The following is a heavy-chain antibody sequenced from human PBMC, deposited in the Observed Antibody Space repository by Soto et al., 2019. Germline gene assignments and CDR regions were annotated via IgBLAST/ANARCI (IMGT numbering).Heavy chain of an antibody. CDR3: ARGGDRFDGMDV. J-gene: IGHJ6*02. CDR1: GFGFNGYD. Sequence: EVQLVESGGGLVQPGGSLRLSCAASGFGFNGYDMHWVRQDPGKNLEWVAAISTAGDTYYLGSVKGRFTISREDAKNSLSLQMNSLRVGDTAVYYCARGGDRFDGMDVWGQGTTVTVSS. V-gene: IGHV3-13*01. D-gene: IGHD3-16*01. CDR2: ISTAGDT.